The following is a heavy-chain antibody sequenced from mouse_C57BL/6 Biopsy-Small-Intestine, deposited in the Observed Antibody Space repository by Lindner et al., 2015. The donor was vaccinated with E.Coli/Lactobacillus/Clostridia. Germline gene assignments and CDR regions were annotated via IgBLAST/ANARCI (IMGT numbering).Heavy chain of an antibody. CDR3: TGGGAWFAY. CDR2: IDPENGDT. J-gene: IGHJ3*01. V-gene: IGHV14-4*01. CDR1: GFNIKDDY. Sequence: VQLQESGAELVRPGASVKLSCTASGFNIKDDYMHWVKQRPEQGLEWIGCIDPENGDTEYASKFQGKATITADTSSNTAYLQLSSLTSEDTAVYYCTGGGAWFAYWGQGTLVTVSA.